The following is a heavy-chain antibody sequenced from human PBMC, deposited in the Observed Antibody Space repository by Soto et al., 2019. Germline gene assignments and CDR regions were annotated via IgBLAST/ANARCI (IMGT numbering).Heavy chain of an antibody. CDR2: VDQDGSAK. CDR1: GFAFNRYF. D-gene: IGHD3-22*01. J-gene: IGHJ4*02. CDR3: ARYCAYDSIYYCSSDRLDY. Sequence: GGSLRLSCAASGFAFNRYFMSWVRQAPGKGLEWVATVDQDGSAKYYVDSVRGRFTISRDNARNSLYVQMNSLRGEDTAVYYCARYCAYDSIYYCSSDRLDYWGQGTLVTVSS. V-gene: IGHV3-7*01.